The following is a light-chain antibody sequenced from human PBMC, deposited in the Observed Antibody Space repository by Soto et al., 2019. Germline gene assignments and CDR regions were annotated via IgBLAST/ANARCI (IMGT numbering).Light chain of an antibody. CDR1: QSVRSN. CDR2: DAS. J-gene: IGKJ1*01. Sequence: ETVLTQSPATLSLSPGERATLSCRASQSVRSNLAWYQHKPGQAPRLLIYDASNRATGIPGRFSGSGSGTDFTLTSRNLEPEDVAVYYCQQRDNSPGTFGQGAKVEIK. V-gene: IGKV3-11*01. CDR3: QQRDNSPGT.